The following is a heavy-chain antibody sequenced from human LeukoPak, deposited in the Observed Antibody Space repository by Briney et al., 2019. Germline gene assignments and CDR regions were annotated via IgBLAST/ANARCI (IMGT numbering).Heavy chain of an antibody. D-gene: IGHD3-3*01. V-gene: IGHV4-59*01. CDR2: IYYSGST. CDR1: DGSISSYY. J-gene: IGHJ4*02. Sequence: SETLSLTCTVSDGSISSYYWSWIRQPPGKGLEWIGYIYYSGSTNYNPSLKSRVTISVDTSKNQFSLKLSSVTAADTAVYYCARGKPPSKELYDFWSGYPLDYWGQGTLVTVSS. CDR3: ARGKPPSKELYDFWSGYPLDY.